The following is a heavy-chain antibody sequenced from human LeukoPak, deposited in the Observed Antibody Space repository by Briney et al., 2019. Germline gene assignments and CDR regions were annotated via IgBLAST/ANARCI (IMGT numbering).Heavy chain of an antibody. CDR2: MNPNSGNT. J-gene: IGHJ5*02. D-gene: IGHD3-10*02. Sequence: GASVKVSCKASGYTFTSYDINWVRQATGQGLEWMGWMNPNSGNTGYAQKFQGRVTMTRNTSISTAYMELSSLRSEDTAVYYCTRGVHDYVLWFDPWGQGTLVTVSS. CDR1: GYTFTSYD. CDR3: TRGVHDYVLWFDP. V-gene: IGHV1-8*01.